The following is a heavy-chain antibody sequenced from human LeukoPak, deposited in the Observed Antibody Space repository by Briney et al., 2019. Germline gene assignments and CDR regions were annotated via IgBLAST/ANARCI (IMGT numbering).Heavy chain of an antibody. CDR2: ISGGSSYT. CDR1: GFTFSVYY. Sequence: PGGSLRLSCAPSGFTFSVYYMTWIRQAPGKGLEWVSYISGGSSYTNYADSVRGRFTISRDNAKNSLYLQMDSLRAEDTAVYYCASRGDTSGNYCFQLWGEGTVVSVSS. V-gene: IGHV3-11*03. J-gene: IGHJ4*02. CDR3: ASRGDTSGNYCFQL. D-gene: IGHD3-22*01.